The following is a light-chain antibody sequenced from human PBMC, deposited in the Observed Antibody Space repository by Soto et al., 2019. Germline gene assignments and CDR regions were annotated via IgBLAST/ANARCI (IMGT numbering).Light chain of an antibody. CDR3: QQYDNLPT. J-gene: IGKJ5*01. V-gene: IGKV1-33*01. CDR2: DAS. Sequence: DIQMTQSPSSLSGSVGDRVTITCQASQDISNYLNWYQQKPGKAPKLLIYDASNLETGVPSRFSGSGSGTDFTFTISSLQPEDIATYYCQQYDNLPTFGQGTRLEI. CDR1: QDISNY.